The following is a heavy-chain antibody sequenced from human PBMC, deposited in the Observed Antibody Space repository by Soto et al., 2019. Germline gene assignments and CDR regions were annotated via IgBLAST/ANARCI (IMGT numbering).Heavy chain of an antibody. V-gene: IGHV1-8*01. J-gene: IGHJ4*02. CDR3: ARTAVGYCSGGSCYSAIDY. CDR1: GYTFTSYD. CDR2: MNPNSGNT. Sequence: QVQLVQSGAEVKKPGASVKVSCKASGYTFTSYDINWVRQDTGQGLEWMGWMNPNSGNTGYAQKFQGRVTMTRNTSISTAYMELSSLRSQDTAVYYCARTAVGYCSGGSCYSAIDYWGQGTLVTVSS. D-gene: IGHD2-15*01.